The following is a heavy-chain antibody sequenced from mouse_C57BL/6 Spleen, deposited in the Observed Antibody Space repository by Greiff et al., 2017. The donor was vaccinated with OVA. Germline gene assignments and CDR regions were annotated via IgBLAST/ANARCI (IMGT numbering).Heavy chain of an antibody. D-gene: IGHD2-2*01. CDR3: TTGAMVTSTRVDY. CDR2: IDPENGDT. J-gene: IGHJ2*01. CDR1: GFNIKDDY. Sequence: VQLKQSGAELVRPGASVKLSCTASGFNIKDDYMHWVKQRPEQGLEWIGWIDPENGDTEYASKFQGKATITADTSSNTAYLQLSSLTSEDTAVYYCTTGAMVTSTRVDYWGQGTTLTVSS. V-gene: IGHV14-4*01.